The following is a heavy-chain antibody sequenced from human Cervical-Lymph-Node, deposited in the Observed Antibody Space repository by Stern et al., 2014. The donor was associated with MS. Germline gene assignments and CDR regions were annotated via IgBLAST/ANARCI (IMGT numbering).Heavy chain of an antibody. CDR3: TRHQGGIAAF. CDR1: GGTFNTFD. J-gene: IGHJ4*02. D-gene: IGHD6-13*01. Sequence: VQLEESGAEVRQPGSSVKVSCKASGGTFNTFDISWVRQTPGQGLEWLGGITPLLGTTNYARNFQGRVAISADESATTAYMEMSNLTSEDTALYYCTRHQGGIAAFWGQGTLVTVSS. CDR2: ITPLLGTT. V-gene: IGHV1-69*01.